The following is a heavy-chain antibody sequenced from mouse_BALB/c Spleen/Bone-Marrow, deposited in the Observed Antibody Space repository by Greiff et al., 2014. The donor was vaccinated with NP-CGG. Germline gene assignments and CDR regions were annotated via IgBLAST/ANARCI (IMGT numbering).Heavy chain of an antibody. V-gene: IGHV1-14*01. CDR2: IHPYNDGT. Sequence: VQLQQSGPEPVKPGASVKMSCKASGYTFTSYVMHWVKQKPGRGLEWIGYIHPYNDGTKYNERFKGKATLTSDKSSSTAYMELSSLTSEDSAVYYCARTILGYYFDYWGQGTTLTVSS. J-gene: IGHJ2*01. CDR3: ARTILGYYFDY. CDR1: GYTFTSYV. D-gene: IGHD2-10*02.